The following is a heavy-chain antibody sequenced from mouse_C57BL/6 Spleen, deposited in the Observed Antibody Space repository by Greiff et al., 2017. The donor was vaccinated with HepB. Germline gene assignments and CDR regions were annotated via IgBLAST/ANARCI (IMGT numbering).Heavy chain of an antibody. CDR2: IHPNSGST. CDR1: GYTFTSYW. J-gene: IGHJ1*03. V-gene: IGHV1-64*01. D-gene: IGHD2-2*01. CDR3: AREGGLRRYFDV. Sequence: QVQLKQPGAELVKPGASVKLSCKASGYTFTSYWMHWVKQRPGQGLEWIGMIHPNSGSTNYNEKFKSKATLTVDKSSSTAYMQLSSLTSEDSAVYYCAREGGLRRYFDVWGTGTTVTVSS.